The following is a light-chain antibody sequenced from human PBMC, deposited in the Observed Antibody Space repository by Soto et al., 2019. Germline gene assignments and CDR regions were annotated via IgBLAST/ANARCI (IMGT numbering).Light chain of an antibody. CDR3: ATWDDSRKGV. V-gene: IGLV1-44*01. CDR2: TNN. CDR1: TSNIESHS. J-gene: IGLJ1*01. Sequence: QSVLTQPPSASGTPGQRIIISCSGSTSNIESHSVNWYQQVPGTAPKLLIVTNNQRPSGVPDRFSGSKSGASASLAISGLQSEDEATYYCATWDDSRKGVFGTGTKVPS.